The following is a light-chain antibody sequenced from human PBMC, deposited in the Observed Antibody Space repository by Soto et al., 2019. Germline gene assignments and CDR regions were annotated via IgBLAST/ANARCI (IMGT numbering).Light chain of an antibody. CDR1: RGISSY. J-gene: IGKJ5*01. CDR2: SAS. V-gene: IGKV1-9*01. Sequence: IQLIQSPSSLSAYVGDRVTITCQASRGISSYLAWYQQKPGKPPKLLVYSASTLQSGVPSRFSGSGSGPDFTLTISSLQPEDSATYFCQQLNSYPQTFGQGTRLEIK. CDR3: QQLNSYPQT.